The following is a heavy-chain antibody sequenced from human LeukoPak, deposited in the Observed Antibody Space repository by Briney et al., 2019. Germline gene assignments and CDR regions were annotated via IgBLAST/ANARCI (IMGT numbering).Heavy chain of an antibody. D-gene: IGHD5-12*01. V-gene: IGHV3-33*01. CDR1: GFTFSSYG. CDR2: IWYDGSNK. Sequence: GGSLRLSCAASGFTFSSYGMHWVRQAPGKGLEWVAVIWYDGSNKYYADSVKGRLTISRDNSKNTLYLQMNSLRAEDTAVYYCARRRVATIRYYYYYGMDVWGKGTTVTVSS. CDR3: ARRRVATIRYYYYYGMDV. J-gene: IGHJ6*04.